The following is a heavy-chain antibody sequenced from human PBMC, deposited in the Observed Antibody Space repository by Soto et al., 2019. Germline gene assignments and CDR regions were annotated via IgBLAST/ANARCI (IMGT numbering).Heavy chain of an antibody. CDR3: TRPQSSGWYDY. CDR2: INPGDSDI. J-gene: IGHJ4*02. V-gene: IGHV5-51*01. D-gene: IGHD6-19*01. CDR1: GYSSINHW. Sequence: LKISRKGSGYSSINHWIAWVRQMPGKGLEWMGIINPGDSDIRYSPSFQGQITISADKSISTAYLQWSSLKASDTATYFCTRPQSSGWYDYWGQGTLVTVSS.